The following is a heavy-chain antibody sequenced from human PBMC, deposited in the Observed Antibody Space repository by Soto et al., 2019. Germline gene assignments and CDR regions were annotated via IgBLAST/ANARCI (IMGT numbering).Heavy chain of an antibody. CDR1: GYSFTSYW. J-gene: IGHJ5*02. D-gene: IGHD3-9*01. V-gene: IGHV5-51*01. Sequence: GESLKISCKGSGYSFTSYWIGWVLQIPWKGLEWMGIIDPGDSDTRYSPSFQGQVTISADKSISTAYLQWSSLKASDTAMYYCARRSPQTTLTGYGPWAQGTLVTVSA. CDR2: IDPGDSDT. CDR3: ARRSPQTTLTGYGP.